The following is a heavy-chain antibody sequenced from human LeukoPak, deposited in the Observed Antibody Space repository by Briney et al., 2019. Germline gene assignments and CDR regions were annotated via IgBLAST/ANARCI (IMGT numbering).Heavy chain of an antibody. CDR1: GGSISSYY. J-gene: IGHJ6*02. CDR3: ARGIVVVTASDYGMDV. Sequence: SETLSLTCTVSGGSISSYYWSWIRQPPGKGLEWIGYIYYSGSTNYNPSLKSRVTISVDTSKNQFSLKLSSVTAADTAVYYCARGIVVVTASDYGMDVWGQGTTVTVSS. D-gene: IGHD2-21*02. CDR2: IYYSGST. V-gene: IGHV4-59*01.